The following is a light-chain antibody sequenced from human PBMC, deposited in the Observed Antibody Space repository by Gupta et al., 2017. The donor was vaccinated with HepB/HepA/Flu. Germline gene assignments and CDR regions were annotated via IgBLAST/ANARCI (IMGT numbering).Light chain of an antibody. J-gene: IGKJ2*04. CDR1: QSVGSS. CDR2: GAS. V-gene: IGKV3-11*01. Sequence: EIVLTQSPAPLAFSPGERATLSCRASQSVGSSLAWYQQKPGQTPSLLIYGASNRAAGIPARFSGSGSGTDFTLTISSLEPEDCAVYYCLQRSSWCSFGQGTKLEIK. CDR3: LQRSSWCS.